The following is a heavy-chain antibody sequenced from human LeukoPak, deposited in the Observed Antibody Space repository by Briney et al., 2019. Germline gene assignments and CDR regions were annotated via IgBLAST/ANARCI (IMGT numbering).Heavy chain of an antibody. CDR1: GYTFAGYY. CDR3: AMVAAPRDALDI. CDR2: INPNSGGT. J-gene: IGHJ3*02. V-gene: IGHV1-2*02. D-gene: IGHD2-15*01. Sequence: ASVKVSCKASGYTFAGYYVHWVRQVPGQGLEWMGWINPNSGGTSYAQNFQGRVTLTRDTSISTAYMELSRLRSDDTAVYYCAMVAAPRDALDIWGQGTMVTVSS.